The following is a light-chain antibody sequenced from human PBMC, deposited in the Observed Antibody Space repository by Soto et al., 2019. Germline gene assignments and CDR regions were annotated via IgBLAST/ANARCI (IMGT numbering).Light chain of an antibody. J-gene: IGLJ3*02. CDR1: HSDVGSYNL. CDR2: EGS. Sequence: QSALTQPSSVSGPPGQSNTISCPGSHSDVGSYNLVSWYQHHPTQAPKLMICEGSKRPSGGSNGLAGSRSGITASLTISELQAVDEADYYLCSSAGSSVWVFGGGTKVTVL. V-gene: IGLV2-23*01. CDR3: CSSAGSSVWV.